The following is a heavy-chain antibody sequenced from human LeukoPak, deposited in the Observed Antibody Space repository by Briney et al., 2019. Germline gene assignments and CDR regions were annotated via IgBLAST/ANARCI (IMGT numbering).Heavy chain of an antibody. D-gene: IGHD6-13*01. V-gene: IGHV3-23*01. CDR2: ISGGVGST. Sequence: GGSLRLSCAASGFTFSNYAMSWVRQAPGKGLEWVSVISGGVGSTYYADSVKGRFTISRDNSKNTLYLQMNSLRAEDTAVYYSAKDQTTRLSSIWYMYFDSWGRGTLVTVSS. CDR1: GFTFSNYA. J-gene: IGHJ4*02. CDR3: AKDQTTRLSSIWYMYFDS.